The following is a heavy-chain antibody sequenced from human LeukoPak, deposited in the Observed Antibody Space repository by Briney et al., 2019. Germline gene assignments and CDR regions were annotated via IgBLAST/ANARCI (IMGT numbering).Heavy chain of an antibody. CDR3: ARDQLGYSYGLRLDY. Sequence: PGGSLRLSCAASGFTFSFAAMTWVRQGPGKGLEWVSLISASGGSTYYADSVKGRFTISRDNSKNTVYLQMNSLRAEDTAVYYCARDQLGYSYGLRLDYWGQGTLVTVSS. V-gene: IGHV3-23*01. CDR2: ISASGGST. D-gene: IGHD5-18*01. CDR1: GFTFSFAA. J-gene: IGHJ4*02.